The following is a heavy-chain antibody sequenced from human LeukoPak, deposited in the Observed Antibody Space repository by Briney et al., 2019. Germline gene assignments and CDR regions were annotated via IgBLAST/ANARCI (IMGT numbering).Heavy chain of an antibody. CDR3: ARHMGIAARKGYYFDY. J-gene: IGHJ4*02. CDR2: IYYSGST. CDR1: GGSISSYY. V-gene: IGHV4-59*08. Sequence: SETLSLTCTVSGGSISSYYWSWIRQPPGKGLEWSGYIYYSGSTNYNPSLKSRVTISVDTSKNQFSLKLSSVTAADTAVYYCARHMGIAARKGYYFDYWGQGTLVTVSS. D-gene: IGHD6-6*01.